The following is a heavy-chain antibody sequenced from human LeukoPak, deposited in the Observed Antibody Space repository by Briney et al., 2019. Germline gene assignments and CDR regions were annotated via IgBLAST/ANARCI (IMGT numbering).Heavy chain of an antibody. CDR2: IYSSGST. CDR3: ARGGKATVVTM. J-gene: IGHJ4*02. Sequence: SETLSLTCTVSGGSINSHYWSWIRQPAGKGLEWIGRIYSSGSTSYNPSLKSRVSMSVDTSKNQFSLKLTSVTAADTAVYYCARGGKATVVTMWGQGILVTVSS. CDR1: GGSINSHY. V-gene: IGHV4-4*07. D-gene: IGHD4-23*01.